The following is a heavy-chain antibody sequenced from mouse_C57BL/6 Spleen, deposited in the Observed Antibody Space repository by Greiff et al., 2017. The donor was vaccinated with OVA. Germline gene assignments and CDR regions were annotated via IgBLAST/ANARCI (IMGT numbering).Heavy chain of an antibody. Sequence: QVQLKESGAELARPGASVKLSCKASGYTFTRYGISWVKQRTGQGLEWIGEIYPRSGNTYYNEKFKGKATLTADKSSSTAYMELRSLTSEDSAVYFCARGGDGNYYFDYWGQGTTLTVSS. CDR3: ARGGDGNYYFDY. V-gene: IGHV1-81*01. J-gene: IGHJ2*01. D-gene: IGHD2-1*01. CDR2: IYPRSGNT. CDR1: GYTFTRYG.